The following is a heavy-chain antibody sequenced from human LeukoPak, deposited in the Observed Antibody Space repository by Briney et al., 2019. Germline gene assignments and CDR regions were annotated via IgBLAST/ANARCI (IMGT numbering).Heavy chain of an antibody. J-gene: IGHJ4*02. CDR2: INSDGSST. V-gene: IGHV3-74*01. CDR3: TRAPYSSGWYTVDF. CDR1: GFTFSSYW. D-gene: IGHD6-19*01. Sequence: GGSLRLSCAASGFTFSSYWMHWVRQAPGKGLVWVSRINSDGSSTIHADSVKGRFTISRDNAKNSLYLQMDSLRDEDTAVYYCTRAPYSSGWYTVDFWGQGTLVTVSS.